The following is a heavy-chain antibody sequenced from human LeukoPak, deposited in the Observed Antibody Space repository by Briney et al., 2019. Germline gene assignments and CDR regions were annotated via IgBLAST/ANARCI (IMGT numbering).Heavy chain of an antibody. CDR1: GFTFSSDS. Sequence: PVGSLRLSCAVSGFTFSSDSMNWVCKAPGEGLEWVSSISSSSSYIYYADSVKGRFTISRDNAKNSLYLQMNSLRAEDTAVYYCARGGIVVVPAAEFDYWGQGTLVTVSS. D-gene: IGHD2-2*01. CDR3: ARGGIVVVPAAEFDY. CDR2: ISSSSSYI. V-gene: IGHV3-21*01. J-gene: IGHJ4*02.